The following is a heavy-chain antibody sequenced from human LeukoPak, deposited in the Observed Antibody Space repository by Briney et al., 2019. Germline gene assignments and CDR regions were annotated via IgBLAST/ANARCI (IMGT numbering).Heavy chain of an antibody. CDR3: AKDSDYDFWSGYHRYFDY. J-gene: IGHJ4*02. V-gene: IGHV3-30*18. D-gene: IGHD3-3*01. CDR1: EFAFHIG. CDR2: TSYDGSDK. Sequence: SGGSLRLSCAASEFAFHIGVRQAPGKGLEWGALTSYDGSDKYCTDSVRGRFTISRDNSKNTLYLQMNSLRAEDTAVYYCAKDSDYDFWSGYHRYFDYWGQGTLVTVSS.